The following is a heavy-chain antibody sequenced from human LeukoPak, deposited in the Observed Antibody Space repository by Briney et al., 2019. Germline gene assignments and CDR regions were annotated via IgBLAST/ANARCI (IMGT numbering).Heavy chain of an antibody. V-gene: IGHV3-21*01. CDR1: GFTFSSYS. Sequence: GGSLRLSCAASGFTFSSYSMNWVRQAPGKGLEWVSSISSSSSYIYYADSVKGRFTISRDNAKNSLYPQMNSLRAEGTAVYYCARAPGGSYLDYWGQGTLVTVSS. CDR3: ARAPGGSYLDY. CDR2: ISSSSSYI. J-gene: IGHJ4*02. D-gene: IGHD1-26*01.